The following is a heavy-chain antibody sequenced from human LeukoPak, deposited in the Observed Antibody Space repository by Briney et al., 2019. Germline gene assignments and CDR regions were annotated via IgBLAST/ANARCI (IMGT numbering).Heavy chain of an antibody. J-gene: IGHJ4*02. V-gene: IGHV3-49*04. D-gene: IGHD6-6*01. Sequence: GGSLRLSCTASGFTFGDYAMSWVCRAPGKGLEWVGFIRSKAYGGTTEYAASVKGRFTISRDDSKSIAYLQMNSLKTEDTAVYYCTRARDYFDYWGQGTLVTVSS. CDR2: IRSKAYGGTT. CDR1: GFTFGDYA. CDR3: TRARDYFDY.